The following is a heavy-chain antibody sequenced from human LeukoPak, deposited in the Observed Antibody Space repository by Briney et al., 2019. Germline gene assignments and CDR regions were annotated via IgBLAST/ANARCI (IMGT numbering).Heavy chain of an antibody. CDR2: INHSGRT. CDR3: ARGSVRAAGSPIPLGNWFDP. D-gene: IGHD6-13*01. CDR1: GGSFSDYF. J-gene: IGHJ5*02. V-gene: IGHV4-34*01. Sequence: KSSETLSLTCAVYGGSFSDYFWGWIRQPPGKGLEWIGEINHSGRTYYNPSLKSRVTISVDTSKNQFSLKLSSVTAADTAGYYCARGSVRAAGSPIPLGNWFDPWGQGTLVTVSS.